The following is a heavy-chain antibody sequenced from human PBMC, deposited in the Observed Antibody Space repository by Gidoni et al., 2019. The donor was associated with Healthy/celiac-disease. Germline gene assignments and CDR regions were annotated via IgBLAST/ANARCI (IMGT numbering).Heavy chain of an antibody. J-gene: IGHJ5*02. Sequence: QVQLVQSGAEVKKPGASVKVSCKASGYTFTSYDINWVRQATGQGLEWMGWMNPNSGNTGYAQKFQGRVTMTRNTSISTAYMELSSLRSEDTAVYYCARAGDYDFWSGYKTNWFDPWGQGTLVTVSS. CDR1: GYTFTSYD. V-gene: IGHV1-8*01. D-gene: IGHD3-3*01. CDR2: MNPNSGNT. CDR3: ARAGDYDFWSGYKTNWFDP.